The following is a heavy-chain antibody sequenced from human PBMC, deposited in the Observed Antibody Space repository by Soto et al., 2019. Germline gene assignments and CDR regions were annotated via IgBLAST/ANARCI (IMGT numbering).Heavy chain of an antibody. V-gene: IGHV4-4*07. J-gene: IGHJ5*02. CDR2: IYSSGST. CDR3: ARGQRFSDWFDP. CDR1: GGGISGYY. D-gene: IGHD3-3*01. Sequence: SETLSLTCTVTGGGISGYYWTWIRQSDGEGLEWIGRIYSSGSTNYNPSLRSRVTISLDTSMNYFSLRLSSVTAADTAVYYCARGQRFSDWFDPWGQGTLVTAPQ.